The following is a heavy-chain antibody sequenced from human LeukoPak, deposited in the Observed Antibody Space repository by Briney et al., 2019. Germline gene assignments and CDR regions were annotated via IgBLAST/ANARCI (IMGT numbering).Heavy chain of an antibody. CDR3: ARRDYYYCLDY. Sequence: PGGSLRLSCAASGFTFTNYAMSWVRQAPGKGLEWVSVISGSGGSTYYADSVKGRFTISRDNSKNTLYLQMNSLRAEDTGVYYCARRDYYYCLDYWGQGTLVTVSS. D-gene: IGHD3-22*01. J-gene: IGHJ4*02. V-gene: IGHV3-23*01. CDR2: ISGSGGST. CDR1: GFTFTNYA.